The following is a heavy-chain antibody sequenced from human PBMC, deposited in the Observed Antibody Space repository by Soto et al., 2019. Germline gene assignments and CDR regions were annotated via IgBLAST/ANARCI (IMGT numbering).Heavy chain of an antibody. J-gene: IGHJ6*02. Sequence: GGSLRLSCAASGFTFSSYAMHWVRQAPGKGLEWVAVISYDGSNKYYADSVKGRFTISRDNSKNTLYLQMNSLRAEDTAVYYCAREGGDRELLRYYYYHGMDVWGQGTTVTVSS. CDR3: AREGGDRELLRYYYYHGMDV. V-gene: IGHV3-30-3*01. CDR2: ISYDGSNK. CDR1: GFTFSSYA. D-gene: IGHD1-26*01.